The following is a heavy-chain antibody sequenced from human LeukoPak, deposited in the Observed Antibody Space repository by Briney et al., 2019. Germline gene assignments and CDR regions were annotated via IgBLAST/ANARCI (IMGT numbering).Heavy chain of an antibody. Sequence: GGSLRLSCAASGFSFSSYGMAWVRQAPGQGLEWVAVISVSATATNYAASVKGRFTISRDDSKNTLYLQMNSLRVEDTATYYCVKEGGFRIPFDYWGQGTLVTVSS. CDR2: ISVSATAT. V-gene: IGHV3-23*01. J-gene: IGHJ4*02. CDR1: GFSFSSYG. D-gene: IGHD2-15*01. CDR3: VKEGGFRIPFDY.